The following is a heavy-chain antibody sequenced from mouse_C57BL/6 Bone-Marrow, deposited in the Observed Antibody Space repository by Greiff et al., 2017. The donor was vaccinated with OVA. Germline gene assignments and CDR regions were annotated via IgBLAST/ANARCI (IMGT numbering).Heavy chain of an antibody. CDR3: ARSGDYAGDWYFDV. V-gene: IGHV1-81*01. J-gene: IGHJ1*03. CDR1: GYTFTSYG. Sequence: QVQLQQSGAELARPGASVKLSCKASGYTFTSYGISWVKQRTGQGLEWIGVIYPRSGNTYYNEKLKGKATLTADKSSSTAYMELRSLTSEDSAVYFCARSGDYAGDWYFDVWGTGTSVTVSS. D-gene: IGHD2-4*01. CDR2: IYPRSGNT.